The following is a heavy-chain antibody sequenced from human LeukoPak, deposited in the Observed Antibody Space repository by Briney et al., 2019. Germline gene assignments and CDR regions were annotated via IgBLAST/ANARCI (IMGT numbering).Heavy chain of an antibody. CDR1: GYSFTSYW. Sequence: GEPLKISCKGSGYSFTSYWIGWLRQMPEKGLEGMGIIYPGDSDTRYSPSFQGQVTISADKSISTAYLQWSSLKASDTAMYYCARRRSDGMDVWGQGTRVTVSS. CDR3: ARRRSDGMDV. CDR2: IYPGDSDT. J-gene: IGHJ6*02. V-gene: IGHV5-51*01. D-gene: IGHD3-10*01.